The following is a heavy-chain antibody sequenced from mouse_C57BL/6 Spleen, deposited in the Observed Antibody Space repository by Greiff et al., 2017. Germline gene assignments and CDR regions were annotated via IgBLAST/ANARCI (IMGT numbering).Heavy chain of an antibody. D-gene: IGHD1-1*01. CDR3: ARDPYYGSSYWYFDV. Sequence: QVQLQQPGAELVRPGSSVKLSCKASGYTFTSYWMHWVKQRPIQGLEWIGNIDPSDSETHYNQKFKDKATLTVDKSSSTAYMHLSSLTSEDSAVYYCARDPYYGSSYWYFDVWGTGTTVTVSS. CDR2: IDPSDSET. CDR1: GYTFTSYW. J-gene: IGHJ1*03. V-gene: IGHV1-52*01.